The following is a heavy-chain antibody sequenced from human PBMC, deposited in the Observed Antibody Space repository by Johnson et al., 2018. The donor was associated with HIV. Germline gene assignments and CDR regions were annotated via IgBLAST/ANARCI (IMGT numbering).Heavy chain of an antibody. CDR2: ISSSGSTI. CDR3: ARRGYSSSGGAFDI. Sequence: VQLVESGGSVVRPGGSLRLSCAASGFTFSNYGMHWVRQAPGKGLEWVSYISSSGSTIYYADSVKGRFTISRDNAKNSLYLQMNSLRAEDTAVYYCARRGYSSSGGAFDIWGQGTMVTLSS. V-gene: IGHV3-48*04. J-gene: IGHJ3*02. D-gene: IGHD6-6*01. CDR1: GFTFSNYG.